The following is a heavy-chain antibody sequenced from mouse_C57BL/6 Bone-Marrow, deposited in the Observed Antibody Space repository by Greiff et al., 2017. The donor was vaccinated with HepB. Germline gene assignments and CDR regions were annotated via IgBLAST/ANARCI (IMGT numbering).Heavy chain of an antibody. CDR3: TTGGGGYYSFAY. Sequence: EVQLQQSGAELVRPGASVKLSCTASGFNIKDDYMHWVKQRPEQGLEWIGWIDPENGDTEYASKFQGKATITADTSSNTAYLQLSSLTSEDTAVYYWTTGGGGYYSFAYWGQGTLVTVSA. CDR1: GFNIKDDY. V-gene: IGHV14-4*01. J-gene: IGHJ3*01. D-gene: IGHD2-3*01. CDR2: IDPENGDT.